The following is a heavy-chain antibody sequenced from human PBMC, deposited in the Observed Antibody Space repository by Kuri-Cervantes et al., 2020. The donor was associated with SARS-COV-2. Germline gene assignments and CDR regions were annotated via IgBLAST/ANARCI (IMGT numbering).Heavy chain of an antibody. J-gene: IGHJ6*02. D-gene: IGHD3-16*01. V-gene: IGHV3-33*06. CDR1: RFTFSSYG. CDR3: AKDLGDYGMDV. Sequence: GESLKISCAAFRFTFSSYGMHWVRQAPGKGLEWVAVIWYDGSNKYYADSVKGRFTISRDNSKNTLYLQMNSLRAEDTAVYYCAKDLGDYGMDVWGQGTTVTVSS. CDR2: IWYDGSNK.